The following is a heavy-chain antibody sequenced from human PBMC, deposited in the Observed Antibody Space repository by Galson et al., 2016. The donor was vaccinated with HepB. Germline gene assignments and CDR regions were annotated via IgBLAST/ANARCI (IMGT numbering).Heavy chain of an antibody. Sequence: ETLSLTCTVSGGSISGFYWSWIRQAPGKGLEWIGSIDDSGNTNYSPSLKSRVTITVDTSKNQFSLRLSSETAADTAVYYCASLVFYDSSTYKEFGYFDYWGQGTLVTVSS. D-gene: IGHD3-22*01. V-gene: IGHV4-59*01. J-gene: IGHJ4*02. CDR3: ASLVFYDSSTYKEFGYFDY. CDR2: IDDSGNT. CDR1: GGSISGFY.